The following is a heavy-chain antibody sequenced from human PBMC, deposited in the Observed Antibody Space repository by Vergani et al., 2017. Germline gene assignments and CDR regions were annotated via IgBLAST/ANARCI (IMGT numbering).Heavy chain of an antibody. Sequence: QVQLQESGPGLVKPSETLSLTCAVSGYSISSGYYWGWIRQPPGKGLEWIGSMYHGGSTFYNPSLKSRFTISVDTSKNQFSLRLSSVTAADTAVYYCARLFFGGSYFDYWGQGTLVTVSS. CDR2: MYHGGST. D-gene: IGHD1-26*01. CDR1: GYSISSGYY. J-gene: IGHJ4*02. CDR3: ARLFFGGSYFDY. V-gene: IGHV4-38-2*01.